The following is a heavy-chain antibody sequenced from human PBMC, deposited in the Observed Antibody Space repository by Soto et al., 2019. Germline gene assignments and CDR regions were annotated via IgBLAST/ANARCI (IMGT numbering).Heavy chain of an antibody. CDR1: GYTFTSYY. D-gene: IGHD3-3*01. CDR3: ARDGITIFGVVTTYYYYGMDV. J-gene: IGHJ6*02. V-gene: IGHV1-46*01. CDR2: INPSGGST. Sequence: ASVKVSCKASGYTFTSYYMHRVRQAPGQGLEWMGIINPSGGSTSYAQKFQGRVTMTRDTSMSTVYMELSSLRSEDTAVYYCARDGITIFGVVTTYYYYGMDVWGQGTTVTVSS.